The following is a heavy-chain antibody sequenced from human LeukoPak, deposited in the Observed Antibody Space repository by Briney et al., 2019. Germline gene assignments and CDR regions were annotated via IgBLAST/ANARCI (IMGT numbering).Heavy chain of an antibody. CDR2: IKSKVHGGTT. CDR3: TTAPSATDY. D-gene: IGHD6-6*01. CDR1: GFTFSNAW. Sequence: SGGSLRLSCAASGFTFSNAWMSWVRQAPGKGLEWVGRIKSKVHGGTTDYAAPVKGRFTMSRDDSKDTLYLQMNSLKIEDTAVYYCTTAPSATDYWGPGTLVTVSS. V-gene: IGHV3-15*01. J-gene: IGHJ4*02.